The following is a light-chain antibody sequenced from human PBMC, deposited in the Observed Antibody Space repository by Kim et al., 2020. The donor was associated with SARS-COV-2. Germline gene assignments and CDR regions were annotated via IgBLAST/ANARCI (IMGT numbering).Light chain of an antibody. CDR2: ASY. Sequence: SASVGDRVTITCRASQDINNYLSWFQHKPGKVPKRLIYASYSLQGGVPSRFSGSNSGTEFTLTISGLQPEDFATYYCLQHHTYPFTFGQGTKLEI. CDR3: LQHHTYPFT. V-gene: IGKV1-17*03. CDR1: QDINNY. J-gene: IGKJ2*01.